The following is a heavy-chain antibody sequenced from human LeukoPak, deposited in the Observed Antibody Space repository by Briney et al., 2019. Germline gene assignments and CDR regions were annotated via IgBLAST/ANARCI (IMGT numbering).Heavy chain of an antibody. V-gene: IGHV3-30*04. CDR2: ISYDGSNK. J-gene: IGHJ4*02. D-gene: IGHD5-18*01. CDR3: ARGETTAMIPGSFDY. Sequence: GGSLRLSCAASGFTFSSYAMHWVRQAPGKGLEWVAVISYDGSNKYYADSVKGRFTISRDNSKNTLYLQMNSLRAEDTAVYYCARGETTAMIPGSFDYWGQGALVTVSS. CDR1: GFTFSSYA.